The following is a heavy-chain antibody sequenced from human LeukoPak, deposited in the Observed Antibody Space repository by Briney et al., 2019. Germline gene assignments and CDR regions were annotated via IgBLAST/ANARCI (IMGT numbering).Heavy chain of an antibody. V-gene: IGHV3-23*01. CDR1: GFTFSSYA. J-gene: IGHJ5*02. CDR3: AKVGGSGSNSRYNWFDP. D-gene: IGHD3-10*01. Sequence: GGSLRLSCAASGFTFSSYAMGWVRQAPGKGLEWVSAISGSGGSTSYADSVKGRFTISRDNSKNTLYLQMNSLRAEDTAVYYCAKVGGSGSNSRYNWFDPWGQGTLVTVSS. CDR2: ISGSGGST.